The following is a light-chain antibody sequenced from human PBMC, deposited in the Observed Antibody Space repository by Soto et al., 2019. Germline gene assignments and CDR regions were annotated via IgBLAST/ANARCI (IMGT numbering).Light chain of an antibody. V-gene: IGLV2-14*01. Sequence: QSALTQPASVSGSPGQSITISCTGTSSDVGGYNYVSWYQQHPGKAPKLMIYDVSNRPSGVSNRFSGSKSGNTASLTISGLQAEDETDSYCSSYTTISPHVVFGGGTKLTV. J-gene: IGLJ2*01. CDR1: SSDVGGYNY. CDR2: DVS. CDR3: SSYTTISPHVV.